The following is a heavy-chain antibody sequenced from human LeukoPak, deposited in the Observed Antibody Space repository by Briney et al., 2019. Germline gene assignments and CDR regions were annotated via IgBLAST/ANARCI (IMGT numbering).Heavy chain of an antibody. V-gene: IGHV4-38-2*02. J-gene: IGHJ4*02. D-gene: IGHD3-10*01. CDR1: GYSISSGYY. CDR3: ARGREWFGETDY. CDR2: IYHSGST. Sequence: SESLSPTCTVSGYSISSGYYWGWIRQPPGKGLEWIGSIYHSGSTYYNPSLKSRVTISVDTSKNQFSLKLSSVTAADTAVYYCARGREWFGETDYWGQGTLVTVSS.